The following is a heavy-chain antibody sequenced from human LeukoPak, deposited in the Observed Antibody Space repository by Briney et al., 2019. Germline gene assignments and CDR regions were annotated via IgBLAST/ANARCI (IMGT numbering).Heavy chain of an antibody. V-gene: IGHV3-7*01. CDR1: GFTLSSYW. Sequence: EPGGSLRLSRAASGFTLSSYWMSWVRQAPGKGLEWVANIKQDGSEKYYVDSVKGRFTISRDNAKNSLYLQMNSLRAEDTAVYYCARDQSSSPYYYYYYMDVWGKGTTVTVTS. CDR2: IKQDGSEK. D-gene: IGHD6-6*01. J-gene: IGHJ6*03. CDR3: ARDQSSSPYYYYYYMDV.